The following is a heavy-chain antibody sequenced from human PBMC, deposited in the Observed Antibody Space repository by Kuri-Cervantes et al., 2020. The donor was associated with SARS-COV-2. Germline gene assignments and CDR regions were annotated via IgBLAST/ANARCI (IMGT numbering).Heavy chain of an antibody. J-gene: IGHJ4*02. V-gene: IGHV1-2*02. D-gene: IGHD6-19*01. CDR3: ARDHPIAVAGTGGDY. Sequence: ASVKVSCKASGYSFIGYYMHWVRQAPGQGLEWMGWINPNSGGTNYAQKFQGRVTMTRDTSISTAYMELSRLRSDDTAVYYCARDHPIAVAGTGGDYWGQGTLVTVSS. CDR2: INPNSGGT. CDR1: GYSFIGYY.